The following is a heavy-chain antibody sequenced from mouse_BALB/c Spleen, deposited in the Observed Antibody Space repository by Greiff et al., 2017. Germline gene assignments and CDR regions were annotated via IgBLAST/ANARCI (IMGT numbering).Heavy chain of an antibody. D-gene: IGHD2-2*01. CDR3: ASVYGYDGGFAY. CDR1: GFTFSSFG. J-gene: IGHJ3*01. Sequence: EVKLMESGGGLVQPGGSRKLSCAASGFTFSSFGMHWVRQAPEKGLEWVAYISSGSSTIYYADTVKGRFTISRDNPKNTLFLQMTSLRSEDTAMYYCASVYGYDGGFAYWGQGTLVTVSA. CDR2: ISSGSSTI. V-gene: IGHV5-17*02.